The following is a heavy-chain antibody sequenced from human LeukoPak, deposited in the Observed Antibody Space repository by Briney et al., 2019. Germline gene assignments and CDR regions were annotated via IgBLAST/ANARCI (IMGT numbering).Heavy chain of an antibody. V-gene: IGHV4-34*01. D-gene: IGHD1-26*01. Sequence: SETLSPTCAVYGASFSGYYWSWIRQPPGKGLEWIGEINHSGSTNYNPSLKSRVTISVDTSKNQFSLKLSSVTAADTAVYYCARAIVGATISPFDYWGQGTLVTVSS. J-gene: IGHJ4*02. CDR3: ARAIVGATISPFDY. CDR2: INHSGST. CDR1: GASFSGYY.